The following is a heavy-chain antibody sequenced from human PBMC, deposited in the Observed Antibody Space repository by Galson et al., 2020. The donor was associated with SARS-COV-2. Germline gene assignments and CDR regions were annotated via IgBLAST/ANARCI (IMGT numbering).Heavy chain of an antibody. Sequence: GGSLRLSCSVFGFSFNNYWMSWVRQAPGKGLEWVASITQDGSDKYYVDSVKGRFTISRDNAQNSLYLQMNSLRAEDMAVYYCVREPTRRSDIWGQGTMVVVSS. CDR2: ITQDGSDK. CDR3: VREPTRRSDI. V-gene: IGHV3-7*01. CDR1: GFSFNNYW. D-gene: IGHD4-4*01. J-gene: IGHJ3*02.